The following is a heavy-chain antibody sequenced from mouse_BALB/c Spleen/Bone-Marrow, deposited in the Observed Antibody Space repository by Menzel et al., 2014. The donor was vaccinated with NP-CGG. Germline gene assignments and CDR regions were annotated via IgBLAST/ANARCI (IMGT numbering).Heavy chain of an antibody. J-gene: IGHJ2*01. CDR1: GFAFSSYD. Sequence: EVQVVESGAGLVKPGGSLKLSCAASGFAFSSYDMSWVRQTPEKRLEWVATISSGGSYTYYPDSVKGRFTISRDNARNTLYLQMSSLRSEDTALYYCARLLRLRYFDYWGQGTTLTVSS. CDR2: ISSGGSYT. D-gene: IGHD1-2*01. CDR3: ARLLRLRYFDY. V-gene: IGHV5-9*02.